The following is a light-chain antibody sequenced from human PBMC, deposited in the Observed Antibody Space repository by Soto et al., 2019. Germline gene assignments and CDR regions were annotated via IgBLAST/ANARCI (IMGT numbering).Light chain of an antibody. CDR1: NSNIESNT. CDR2: SNN. V-gene: IGLV1-44*01. Sequence: QSVLTQPPSASGTPGQRVTISCSGSNSNIESNTVNWYQQLPGTAPKLLSYSNNQRPSGVPDRFSGSKSGTSASLAIRGLQSDDEAEYYGAAWDDSRNGHVGFGGGTKLTVL. CDR3: AAWDDSRNGHVG. J-gene: IGLJ2*01.